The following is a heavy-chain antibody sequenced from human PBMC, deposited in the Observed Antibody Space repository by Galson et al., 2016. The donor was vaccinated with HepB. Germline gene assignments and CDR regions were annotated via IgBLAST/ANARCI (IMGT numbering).Heavy chain of an antibody. D-gene: IGHD3-10*01. J-gene: IGHJ4*02. CDR1: GYTFTTTG. CDR2: ISTYNGNT. V-gene: IGHV1-18*01. CDR3: ARDRGYSYGFDY. Sequence: SVKVSCKASGYTFTTTGISWVRQAPGHGLEWMGWISTYNGNTNNAQTLQGRFTMTRDTSTSTAYMELTNLTSDDTAVDYCARDRGYSYGFDYWGQGTLVTVS.